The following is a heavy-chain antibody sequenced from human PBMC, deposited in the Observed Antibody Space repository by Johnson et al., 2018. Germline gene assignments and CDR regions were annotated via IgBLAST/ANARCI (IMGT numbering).Heavy chain of an antibody. CDR2: IIGMFGTA. V-gene: IGHV1-69*01. CDR1: GGTFSSYA. J-gene: IGHJ1*01. Sequence: VQLLESGAEVKKPGSSVKVSCKTSGGTFSSYAFSWVRQAPGQGLEWMGGIIGMFGTAHYAQKFQGRVTINADEFTSTAYMELSSLTSGDTAVYYCARSAYYYHTGYFQHWGQGTLVTVSS. CDR3: ARSAYYYHTGYFQH. D-gene: IGHD3-22*01.